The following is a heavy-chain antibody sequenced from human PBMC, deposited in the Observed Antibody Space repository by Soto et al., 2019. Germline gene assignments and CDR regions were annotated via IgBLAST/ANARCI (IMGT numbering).Heavy chain of an antibody. Sequence: PSETLSLTCGVSGDSIYRSYWWSWIRQTPGKGLEWIGEIFHSGTTNYNPSLKSRLTMSVDKSRKQVTLRLTSVTAADTAIYYCARSARYGVVGDYWGQGTGVTVSS. CDR3: ARSARYGVVGDY. V-gene: IGHV4-4*02. CDR1: GDSIYRSYW. CDR2: IFHSGTT. J-gene: IGHJ4*02. D-gene: IGHD2-15*01.